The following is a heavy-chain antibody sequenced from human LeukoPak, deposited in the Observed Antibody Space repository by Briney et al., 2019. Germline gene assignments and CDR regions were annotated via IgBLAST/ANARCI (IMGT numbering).Heavy chain of an antibody. Sequence: PGGSLRLSCVASGFTFDTYWMHWVRQAPGKGLEWVASISPGGGTTYYADYVKGRFTISRDNSNNSLFVQMNSLRAEDTAVYFCAKSRSDSANWALQIFDNWGQGTLATVSS. J-gene: IGHJ4*02. V-gene: IGHV3-23*01. CDR3: AKSRSDSANWALQIFDN. CDR2: ISPGGGTT. CDR1: GFTFDTYW. D-gene: IGHD1-1*01.